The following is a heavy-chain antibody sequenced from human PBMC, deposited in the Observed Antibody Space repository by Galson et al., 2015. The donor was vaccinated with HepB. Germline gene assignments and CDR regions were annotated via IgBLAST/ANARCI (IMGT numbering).Heavy chain of an antibody. CDR3: ARGGYGFWSGYLSVYGDHDAFDI. V-gene: IGHV3-21*01. CDR2: ISSSSSYI. D-gene: IGHD3-3*01. J-gene: IGHJ3*02. Sequence: SLRLSCAASGFTFSSYSMNWVRQAPGKGLEWVSSISSSSSYIYYADSVKGRFTISRDNAKNSLYLQMNSLRAEDTAVYYCARGGYGFWSGYLSVYGDHDAFDIWGQGTMVTVSS. CDR1: GFTFSSYS.